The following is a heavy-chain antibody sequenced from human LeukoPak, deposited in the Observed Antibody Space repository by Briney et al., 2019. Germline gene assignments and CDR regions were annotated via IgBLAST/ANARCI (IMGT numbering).Heavy chain of an antibody. CDR1: GFTFSSYG. Sequence: GGSLRLSCAASGFTFSSYGMHWVRPAPGKGLEWVAVIWYDGSNKYYADSVKGRFTISRDKSKNTLYLQMNSLRAEDTAVYYCARVRGYFDYWGQGTLVTVSS. V-gene: IGHV3-33*01. CDR2: IWYDGSNK. CDR3: ARVRGYFDY. J-gene: IGHJ4*02.